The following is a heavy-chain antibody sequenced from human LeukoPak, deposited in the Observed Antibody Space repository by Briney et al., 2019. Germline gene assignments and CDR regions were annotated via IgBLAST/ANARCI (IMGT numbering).Heavy chain of an antibody. Sequence: PSETLSLTCTVSGGSISSGGYYWSWIRQHPGKGLEWIGYIYYSGSTYYNPSLKSRVTISVDTSKNQFSLKLSSVTAADTAVYYCARAQGHYVWGSYRATGFDYWGQGTLVTVSS. CDR3: ARAQGHYVWGSYRATGFDY. CDR1: GGSISSGGYY. V-gene: IGHV4-31*03. J-gene: IGHJ4*02. CDR2: IYYSGST. D-gene: IGHD3-16*02.